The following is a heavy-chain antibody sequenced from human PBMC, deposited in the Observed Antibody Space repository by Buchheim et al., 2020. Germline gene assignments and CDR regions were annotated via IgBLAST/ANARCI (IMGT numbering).Heavy chain of an antibody. CDR2: IKSKTDGGTT. CDR3: TTDPEYFDFWSGYPNYFDY. J-gene: IGHJ4*02. D-gene: IGHD3-3*01. Sequence: EVQLVESGGGLVKPGGSLRLSCAASGFTFTNAWMSWVRQAPGKGLEWVGRIKSKTDGGTTDYAAPVKDSFTISRDDSNNTLYLQMNSLKVEDTAVYYCTTDPEYFDFWSGYPNYFDYWGQGT. V-gene: IGHV3-15*01. CDR1: GFTFTNAW.